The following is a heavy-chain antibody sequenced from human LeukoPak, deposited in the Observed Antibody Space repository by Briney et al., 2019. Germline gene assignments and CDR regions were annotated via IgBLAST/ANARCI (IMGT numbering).Heavy chain of an antibody. D-gene: IGHD3-3*01. CDR1: GFTFSSYA. J-gene: IGHJ4*02. Sequence: GSLRLSCAASGFTFSSYAMSWVRQAPGTGLEWVSAISCRGGSTYYADSVKGRFTISRDNSKNTLNLKMNSLRAKDTVVYYCTKDSDSLNHLRRITIPLFDYWGQGTLVTVSS. CDR2: ISCRGGST. V-gene: IGHV3-23*01. CDR3: TKDSDSLNHLRRITIPLFDY.